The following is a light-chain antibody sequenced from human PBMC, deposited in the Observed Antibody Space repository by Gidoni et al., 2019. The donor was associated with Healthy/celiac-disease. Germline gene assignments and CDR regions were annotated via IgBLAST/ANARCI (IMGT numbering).Light chain of an antibody. V-gene: IGKV3-20*01. CDR2: GAS. Sequence: EIVLTQSPGTLSLYPGERATLSCRASQSVSSSYLAWYQQKPGQAPRLLIYGASSRATGIPDRFSGSGSGTDFTLTISRLEPEDFAVHYCQQYGSSPMYTFGQGTKLEIK. CDR1: QSVSSSY. CDR3: QQYGSSPMYT. J-gene: IGKJ2*01.